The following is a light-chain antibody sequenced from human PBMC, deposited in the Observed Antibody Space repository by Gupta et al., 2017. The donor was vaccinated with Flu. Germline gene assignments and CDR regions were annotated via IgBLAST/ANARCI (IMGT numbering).Light chain of an antibody. Sequence: ETVLTPSQATLFLSPGERATLSCRASQSVSSYLAWYQQKPGQAPRLLIYDASNRATGIPARFSGSGSGTDFTLTISSLEPEDFAVYYCQQRSNWPPLTFGGGTKVEIK. J-gene: IGKJ4*01. V-gene: IGKV3-11*01. CDR2: DAS. CDR1: QSVSSY. CDR3: QQRSNWPPLT.